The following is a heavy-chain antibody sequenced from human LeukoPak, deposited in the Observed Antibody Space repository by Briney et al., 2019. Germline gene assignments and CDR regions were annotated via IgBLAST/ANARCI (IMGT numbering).Heavy chain of an antibody. CDR3: AKGSSSSRPYYFDY. Sequence: GGSLRLSCAASGFTFSSYAMSWVRQAPGKGLEWVSSISGSGSNTYYADSVKGRFTVSRDNSKNTLHLQMNSLRVEDTAVYYCAKGSSSSRPYYFDYWGQGALVTVSS. V-gene: IGHV3-23*01. J-gene: IGHJ4*02. CDR1: GFTFSSYA. CDR2: ISGSGSNT. D-gene: IGHD6-6*01.